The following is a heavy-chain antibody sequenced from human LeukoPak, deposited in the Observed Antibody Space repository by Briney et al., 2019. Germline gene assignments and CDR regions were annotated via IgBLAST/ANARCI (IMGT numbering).Heavy chain of an antibody. J-gene: IGHJ6*02. Sequence: GGSLRLSCVGSGFAFHNYAMHWVRRPPGKGLEWVSAINWNSDTKAYADSVKGRFTISRDRARNSLYLQMDSLRPEDTALYYCAKDTGGNGAYFYAMDVWGQGSSVTVYS. V-gene: IGHV3-9*01. CDR3: AKDTGGNGAYFYAMDV. D-gene: IGHD4-23*01. CDR1: GFAFHNYA. CDR2: INWNSDTK.